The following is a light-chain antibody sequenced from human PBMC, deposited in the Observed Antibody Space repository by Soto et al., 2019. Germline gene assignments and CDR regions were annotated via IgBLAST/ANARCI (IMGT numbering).Light chain of an antibody. V-gene: IGLV2-14*01. CDR1: SSDVGGYNY. J-gene: IGLJ1*01. CDR2: EVS. Sequence: QSALTQHASVSGSPGQSITISCTGTSSDVGGYNYVSWYQQHPGKAPKLMIYEVSNRPSGVSNRFSGSKSGNTASLTISGLQADDEAAYYCSSYTSSSARVFGTGTKLTVL. CDR3: SSYTSSSARV.